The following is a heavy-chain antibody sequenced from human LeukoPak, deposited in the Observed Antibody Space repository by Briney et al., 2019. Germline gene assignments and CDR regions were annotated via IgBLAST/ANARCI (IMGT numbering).Heavy chain of an antibody. CDR1: GGSISSGSFY. CDR2: IYSSGNT. J-gene: IGHJ4*02. CDR3: AGYDLWSGGDYFDY. V-gene: IGHV4-61*02. Sequence: PSQTLSLTCTVSGGSISSGSFYWNWIRQPAGKGLEWIGRIYSSGNTNYNPSLKSRVTISVDTSKNQFSLKLSSVTAADTAVYYCAGYDLWSGGDYFDYWGQGTLVTVSS. D-gene: IGHD3-3*01.